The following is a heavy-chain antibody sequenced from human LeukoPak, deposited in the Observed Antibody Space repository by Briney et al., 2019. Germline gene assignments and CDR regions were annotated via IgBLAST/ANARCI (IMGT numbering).Heavy chain of an antibody. J-gene: IGHJ4*02. CDR2: IKQDGSEK. CDR1: GFIFSDYY. V-gene: IGHV3-7*01. Sequence: GGSLRLSCAASGFIFSDYYMSWIRQAPGKGLEWVANIKQDGSEKYYVDSVKGRFTISRDNAKNSLHLQMNTLRAEDTAVYYCAKAGYGSGSSSFDQWGQGTLVTVSS. D-gene: IGHD3-10*01. CDR3: AKAGYGSGSSSFDQ.